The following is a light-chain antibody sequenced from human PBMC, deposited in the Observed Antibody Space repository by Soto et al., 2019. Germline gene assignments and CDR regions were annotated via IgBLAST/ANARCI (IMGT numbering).Light chain of an antibody. CDR3: TSYAGSDNVI. V-gene: IGLV2-8*01. CDR1: SSDVGGHNY. CDR2: EVI. Sequence: QSVLTQPPSASGSPGQSVTISCTGTSSDVGGHNYVSWYQQHPGKAPKLLIYEVIQRPSGVPDRFSGPKSGNTASLTVSGLQAEDEADYYCTSYAGSDNVIFGGGTKLTVL. J-gene: IGLJ2*01.